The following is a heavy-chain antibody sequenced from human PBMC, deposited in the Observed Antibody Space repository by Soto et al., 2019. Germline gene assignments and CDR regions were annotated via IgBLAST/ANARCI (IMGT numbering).Heavy chain of an antibody. CDR2: IYHSGST. D-gene: IGHD2-21*01. CDR1: GGSISSGGYS. V-gene: IGHV4-30-2*01. CDR3: ARGPPLLW. J-gene: IGHJ4*02. Sequence: SETLSLTCAVSGGSISSGGYSWSWIRQPPGKGLECTGYIYHSGSTYYNPSLKSRVTISVDRSKNQFSLKLSSVTAADTAVYYCARGPPLLWWSQGTLVT.